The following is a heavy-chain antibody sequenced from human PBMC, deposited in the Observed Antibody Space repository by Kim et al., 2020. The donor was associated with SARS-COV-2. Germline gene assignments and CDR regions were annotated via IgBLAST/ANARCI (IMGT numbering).Heavy chain of an antibody. J-gene: IGHJ5*02. CDR3: ARESSAAGTGWFDP. D-gene: IGHD6-13*01. Sequence: NPALKRRVTISVDTSKKQFSLKLSSVTAADTAVYYCARESSAAGTGWFDPWGQGTLVTVSS. V-gene: IGHV4-59*01.